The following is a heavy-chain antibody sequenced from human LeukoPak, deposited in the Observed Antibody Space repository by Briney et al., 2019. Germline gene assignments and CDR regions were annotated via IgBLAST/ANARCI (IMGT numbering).Heavy chain of an antibody. V-gene: IGHV1-69*13. CDR2: IIPIFATA. CDR3: ARVSPNCGGDCYPEYFDY. CDR1: GGTFSSYT. Sequence: SVKVSCKASGGTFSSYTITWVRQAPGQGLEWMGGIIPIFATANYAQKFQGRVTITADESTCTAYMDESTCTAYMELSSLASEDTALYDCARVSPNCGGDCYPEYFDYWGQGTLVTVSS. D-gene: IGHD2-21*02. J-gene: IGHJ4*02.